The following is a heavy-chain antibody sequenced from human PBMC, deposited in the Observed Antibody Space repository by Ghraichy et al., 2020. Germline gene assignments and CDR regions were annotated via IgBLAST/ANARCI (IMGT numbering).Heavy chain of an antibody. CDR2: IKEDGSDK. CDR3: ARDTIHGADI. CDR1: GFTFSRYW. J-gene: IGHJ3*02. V-gene: IGHV3-7*03. D-gene: IGHD5-24*01. Sequence: ETLSLTCAASGFTFSRYWMAWLRQMPGKGLEWVADIKEDGSDKYYVDSVRGRFTISKDNAKNLLYLQMDSLRAEDTAVYYCARDTIHGADIWGQGTSVTVSS.